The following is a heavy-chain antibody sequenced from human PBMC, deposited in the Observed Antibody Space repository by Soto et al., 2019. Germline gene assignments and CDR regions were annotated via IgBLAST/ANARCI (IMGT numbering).Heavy chain of an antibody. D-gene: IGHD3-22*01. CDR1: GFTFSSYG. CDR2: IWYDGSNK. CDR3: AKGYDSSGRHFDY. Sequence: VGSLRLSCAASGFTFSSYGMHWVRQAPGKGLEWVAVIWYDGSNKYYADSVKGRFTISRDNSKNTLYLQMNSLRAEDTAVYYCAKGYDSSGRHFDYWGQGTLVTVSS. V-gene: IGHV3-33*06. J-gene: IGHJ4*02.